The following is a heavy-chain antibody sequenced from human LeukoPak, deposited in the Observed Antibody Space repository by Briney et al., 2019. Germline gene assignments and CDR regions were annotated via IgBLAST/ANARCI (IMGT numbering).Heavy chain of an antibody. CDR2: ISSDGSNT. V-gene: IGHV3-74*01. D-gene: IGHD6-19*01. CDR3: ARKGIAVAGTYAFDI. Sequence: PGGSLRLSCAASGFTFSSYWMHWVRQAPGKGLVWVSRISSDGSNTNYADSVKGRFTISRDNAKNTLYLQMNSLRAEDTAVYYCARKGIAVAGTYAFDIWGQGTMVTVSS. CDR1: GFTFSSYW. J-gene: IGHJ3*02.